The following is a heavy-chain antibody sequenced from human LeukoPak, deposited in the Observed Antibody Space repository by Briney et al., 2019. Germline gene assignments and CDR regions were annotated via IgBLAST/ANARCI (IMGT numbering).Heavy chain of an antibody. D-gene: IGHD3-10*01. CDR2: IYSSGNT. J-gene: IGHJ6*03. CDR3: ARVTYGSGNYYVYYYYMDV. Sequence: PSQTLSLTCTVSGGSISSIGYFWSWMRQPAGKGLEWIGHIYSSGNTNYNPSLKSRVTISIDTSKNQFSLKVTSVTAAETAVYYCARVTYGSGNYYVYYYYMDVWGKGTTVTVSS. CDR1: GGSISSIGYF. V-gene: IGHV4-61*09.